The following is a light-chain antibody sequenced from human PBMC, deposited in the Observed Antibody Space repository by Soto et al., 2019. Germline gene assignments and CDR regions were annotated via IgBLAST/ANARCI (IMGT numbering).Light chain of an antibody. CDR2: DVS. J-gene: IGLJ2*01. CDR1: SSDVGGYNY. Sequence: QSALTQPRSVSGSPGQSVAISCTGTSSDVGGYNYVSWYQQHPGRAPKLMIYDVSERPSGVPDRFSASKSGYTASLTISGLQAEDEADYYCCSYAGSNRVIFGEGTTVTVL. V-gene: IGLV2-11*01. CDR3: CSYAGSNRVI.